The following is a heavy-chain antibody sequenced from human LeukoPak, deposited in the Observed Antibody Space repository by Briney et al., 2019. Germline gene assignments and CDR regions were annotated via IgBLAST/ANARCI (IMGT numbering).Heavy chain of an antibody. J-gene: IGHJ4*02. CDR3: ARRHDYGDYFDY. Sequence: SETLSLTCTVSGGCISSYYWSWIRQPPGKGLEWIRYIYYSGSTNYNPSLKSRVTISVDTSKNQFSLKLSSVTAADTAVYYCARRHDYGDYFDYWGQGTLVTVSS. V-gene: IGHV4-59*08. CDR1: GGCISSYY. CDR2: IYYSGST. D-gene: IGHD4-17*01.